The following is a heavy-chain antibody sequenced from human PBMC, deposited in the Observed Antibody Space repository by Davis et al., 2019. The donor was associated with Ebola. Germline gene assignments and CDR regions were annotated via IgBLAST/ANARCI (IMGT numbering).Heavy chain of an antibody. CDR2: IYYSGST. V-gene: IGHV4-59*12. CDR1: GGSISTYY. D-gene: IGHD3-22*01. J-gene: IGHJ3*02. Sequence: PSETLSLTCTVSGGSISTYYWSWIRQPPGKGLEWIGYIYYSGSTNYNPSLKSRVTISVDTSKNQFSLKLSSVTAADTAVYYCARREIIVVVTHGAFDIWGQGTMVTVSS. CDR3: ARREIIVVVTHGAFDI.